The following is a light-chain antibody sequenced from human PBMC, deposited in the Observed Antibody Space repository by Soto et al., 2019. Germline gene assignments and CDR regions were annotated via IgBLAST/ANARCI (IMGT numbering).Light chain of an antibody. CDR1: QDITSY. V-gene: IGKV1-33*01. J-gene: IGKJ3*01. CDR3: QHCDYLPI. Sequence: DIQMTHSPSSLSASVGDSVTITCQASQDITSYLNWYQHKPGKAPKLLIYDASILEAGVPPRFSGSGSGTDFTLTISSLQPEDVATYYCQHCDYLPIFGPGTTVDFK. CDR2: DAS.